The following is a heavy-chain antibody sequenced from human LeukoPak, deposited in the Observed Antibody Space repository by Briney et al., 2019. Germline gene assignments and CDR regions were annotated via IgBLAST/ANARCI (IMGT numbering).Heavy chain of an antibody. D-gene: IGHD3-10*02. J-gene: IGHJ6*04. CDR3: AELGITMIGGV. CDR1: GGSISSYY. CDR2: IYYSGST. Sequence: SETLSLTRTVSGGSISSYYWGWIRQPPGKGLEWIGSIYYSGSTYYNPSLKSRVTISVDTSKNQFSLKLSSVTAADTAVYYCAELGITMIGGVWGKGTTVTISS. V-gene: IGHV4-39*01.